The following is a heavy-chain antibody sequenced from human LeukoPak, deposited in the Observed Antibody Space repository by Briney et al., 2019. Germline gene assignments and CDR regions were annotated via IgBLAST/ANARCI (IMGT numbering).Heavy chain of an antibody. Sequence: ASVKVSCKASGYTFTSYDINWVRQATGQGLEWMGWMNPNSGNTGYAQKFQGRVTLTRNTSISTAYMELSSLRSEDTAVYYCARGLGGWTIYYYYGMDVWGQGTTVTVSS. CDR2: MNPNSGNT. CDR1: GYTFTSYD. J-gene: IGHJ6*02. V-gene: IGHV1-8*01. D-gene: IGHD6-19*01. CDR3: ARGLGGWTIYYYYGMDV.